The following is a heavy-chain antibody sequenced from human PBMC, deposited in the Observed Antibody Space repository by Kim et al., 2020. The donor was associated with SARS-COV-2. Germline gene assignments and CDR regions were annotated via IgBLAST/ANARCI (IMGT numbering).Heavy chain of an antibody. Sequence: TQYSQKFQGRVTITRDTSANTAYMELRRLTTKDTAIYYCARDMDPTVYDYWSQGTLVTVSS. CDR2: T. V-gene: IGHV1-3*01. CDR3: ARDMDPTVYDY. D-gene: IGHD4-4*01. J-gene: IGHJ4*02.